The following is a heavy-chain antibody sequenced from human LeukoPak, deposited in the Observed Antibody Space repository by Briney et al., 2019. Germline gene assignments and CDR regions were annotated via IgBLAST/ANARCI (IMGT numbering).Heavy chain of an antibody. J-gene: IGHJ6*02. CDR3: AKHQSTYYYYYDMDV. CDR2: IWYDGSNK. V-gene: IGHV3-33*06. CDR1: GFTFSSYG. Sequence: GRSLRLSCAASGFTFSSYGMHWVRQAPGKGLEWVAVIWYDGSNKYYADSVKARFTISRDNSKNTLHLQIISLGAEDTAIYYCAKHQSTYYYYYDMDVWGQGTTVTVSS. D-gene: IGHD5/OR15-5a*01.